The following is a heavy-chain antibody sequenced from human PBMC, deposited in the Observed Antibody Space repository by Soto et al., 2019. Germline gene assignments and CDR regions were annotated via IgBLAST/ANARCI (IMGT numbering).Heavy chain of an antibody. J-gene: IGHJ3*02. V-gene: IGHV1-18*04. Sequence: GASVKVSCKASGYTFTSYGISWVRQAPGQGLEWMGWISAYNGNTNYAQKLQGRVTMTTDTSTSTAYMELRSLRSDDTAVYYCARMYYYDSSGYYSDAFDIWGQGTMVTVSS. CDR1: GYTFTSYG. CDR3: ARMYYYDSSGYYSDAFDI. CDR2: ISAYNGNT. D-gene: IGHD3-22*01.